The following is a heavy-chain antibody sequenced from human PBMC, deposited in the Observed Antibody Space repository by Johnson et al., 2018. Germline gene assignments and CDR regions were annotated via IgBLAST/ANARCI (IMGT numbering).Heavy chain of an antibody. V-gene: IGHV3-23*01. CDR3: ARDTYSSGWYHAFDI. Sequence: VQLREAGGGLVQPGGSLRLSCAASGFTFSSYAMSWVRQAPGTGLEWVSAISGSGGSTYYADSVKGRFPISRDNSKNTLYLQMNSLRAEDTAVYYCARDTYSSGWYHAFDIWGQGTMVTVSS. CDR2: ISGSGGST. CDR1: GFTFSSYA. J-gene: IGHJ3*02. D-gene: IGHD6-19*01.